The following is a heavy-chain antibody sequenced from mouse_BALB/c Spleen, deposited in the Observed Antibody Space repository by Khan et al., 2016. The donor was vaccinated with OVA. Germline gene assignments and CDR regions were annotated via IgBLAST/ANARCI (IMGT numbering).Heavy chain of an antibody. CDR1: GYTFTSYW. Sequence: VQLQQSGAELAKPGASVKMSCKASGYTFTSYWMHWVKQRPGQGLEWIGYINPSAGYTDYNQKFKDKATLTADKSSSTAYMQLNSPTSEDSAVYYCARDRIDYWGQGTTLTVSS. V-gene: IGHV1-7*01. CDR2: INPSAGYT. CDR3: ARDRIDY. J-gene: IGHJ2*01.